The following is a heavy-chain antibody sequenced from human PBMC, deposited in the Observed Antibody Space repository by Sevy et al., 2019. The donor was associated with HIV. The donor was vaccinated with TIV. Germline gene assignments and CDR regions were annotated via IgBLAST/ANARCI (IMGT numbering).Heavy chain of an antibody. Sequence: ASVKVSCKVSGYTFSSYRIHWVRQAPGQGLEWMGWISPHNGDTNYAQKLQGRVTMITDTSTSTAYMELRSLRSDDTAVYYCARAHCSGGRCYSLAYWGQGTLVTVSS. V-gene: IGHV1-18*01. CDR1: GYTFSSYR. J-gene: IGHJ4*02. D-gene: IGHD2-15*01. CDR2: ISPHNGDT. CDR3: ARAHCSGGRCYSLAY.